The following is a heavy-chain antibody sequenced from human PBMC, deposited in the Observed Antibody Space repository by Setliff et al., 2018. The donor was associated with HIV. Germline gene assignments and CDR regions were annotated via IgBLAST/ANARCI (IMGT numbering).Heavy chain of an antibody. CDR3: ARDQVANYYGSGIDY. Sequence: GGSLRLSCTASGFTFDDYGMAWVRQAPGKGLVWVSRINSDGSSTSYADSVKGRFTISRDNSKNTLYLQMNSLRAEDTAVYYCARDQVANYYGSGIDYWGQGTLVTVSS. D-gene: IGHD3-10*01. J-gene: IGHJ4*02. CDR2: INSDGSST. CDR1: GFTFDDYG. V-gene: IGHV3-74*01.